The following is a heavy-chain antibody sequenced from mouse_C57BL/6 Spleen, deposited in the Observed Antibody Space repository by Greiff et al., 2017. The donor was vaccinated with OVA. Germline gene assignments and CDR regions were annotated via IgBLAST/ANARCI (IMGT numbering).Heavy chain of an antibody. CDR2: IDPNSGGT. Sequence: QVQLKQPGAELVRPGSSVKLSCKASGYTFTSYWMHWVKQRPGRGLEWIGRIDPNSGGTKYNEKFKSKATLTVDKPSSTAYMQLSSLTSEDSAVYYCARWEDGSRGDWFAYWGQGTLVTVSA. D-gene: IGHD1-1*01. CDR3: ARWEDGSRGDWFAY. V-gene: IGHV1-72*01. J-gene: IGHJ3*01. CDR1: GYTFTSYW.